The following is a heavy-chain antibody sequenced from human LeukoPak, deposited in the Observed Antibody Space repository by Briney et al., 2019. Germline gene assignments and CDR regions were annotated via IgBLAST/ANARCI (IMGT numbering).Heavy chain of an antibody. V-gene: IGHV1-8*03. J-gene: IGHJ5*02. Sequence: ASVKVSCKASGYTFTSYDINWVRQATGQGLEWMGWLNPNSDNTGYAQKFQGRVTITRNTSVSTAYMELSSLRSEDTAVYYCARGQRYSDMSPWGQGTLVTVSS. CDR1: GYTFTSYD. D-gene: IGHD5-18*01. CDR2: LNPNSDNT. CDR3: ARGQRYSDMSP.